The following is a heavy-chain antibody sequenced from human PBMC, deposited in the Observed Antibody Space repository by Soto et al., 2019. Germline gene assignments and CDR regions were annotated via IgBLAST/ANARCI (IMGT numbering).Heavy chain of an antibody. CDR1: GGSISSAGYY. V-gene: IGHV4-31*03. D-gene: IGHD6-13*01. J-gene: IGHJ6*02. CDR3: ARGGRIAAAGYYYYYGMDV. CDR2: IYYSGST. Sequence: SETLSLTCTVSGGSISSAGYYWSWIRQHPGKGLEWIGYIYYSGSTYYNPSLRSRGTISVDTSKTQFSLKLSSVTAADTAVYYCARGGRIAAAGYYYYYGMDVWGQGTTVTVSS.